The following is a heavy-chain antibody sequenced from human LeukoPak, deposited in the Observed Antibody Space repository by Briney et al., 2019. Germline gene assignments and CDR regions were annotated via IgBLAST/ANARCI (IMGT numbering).Heavy chain of an antibody. J-gene: IGHJ3*02. CDR1: GCTFTSYD. V-gene: IGHV1-8*01. CDR3: AGTIAVAGPWGAFDI. Sequence: ASVKVSCKASGCTFTSYDINWVRQATGQGLEWMGWMNPNSGNTGYAQKFQGRVTMTRNTSISTAYMELSSLRSEDTAVYYCAGTIAVAGPWGAFDIWGQGTMVTVSS. D-gene: IGHD6-19*01. CDR2: MNPNSGNT.